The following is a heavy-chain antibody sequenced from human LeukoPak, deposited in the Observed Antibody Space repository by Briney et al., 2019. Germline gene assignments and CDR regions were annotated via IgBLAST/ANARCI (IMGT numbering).Heavy chain of an antibody. CDR3: VRSGRGTTNWFDP. CDR1: GGTFSSYA. J-gene: IGHJ5*02. V-gene: IGHV1-69*05. Sequence: ASVKLSCKASGGTFSSYAISWVRQAPGQGLKWMGGIIPIFGTANYAQKFQGRVTITTDESTSTAYMELSSLRSEDTAVYYCVRSGRGTTNWFDPWGQGTLVTVSS. D-gene: IGHD1-7*01. CDR2: IIPIFGTA.